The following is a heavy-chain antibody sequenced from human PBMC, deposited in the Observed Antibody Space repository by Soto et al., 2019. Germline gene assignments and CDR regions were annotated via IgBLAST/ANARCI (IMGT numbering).Heavy chain of an antibody. Sequence: VQLLESGGGLVQPGGSLRLSCAASGFTFSSYAMSWVRQAPGKGLEWVAVISYDGSNKYYADSVKGRFTISRDNSKNTLYLQMNSLRAEDTAVYYCAKDRHAQHWGQGTLVTVSS. CDR1: GFTFSSYA. CDR2: ISYDGSNK. CDR3: AKDRHAQH. J-gene: IGHJ1*01. V-gene: IGHV3-30*18.